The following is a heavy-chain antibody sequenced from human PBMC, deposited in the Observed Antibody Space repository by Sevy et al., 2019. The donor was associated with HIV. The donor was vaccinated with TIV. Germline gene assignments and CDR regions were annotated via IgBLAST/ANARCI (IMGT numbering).Heavy chain of an antibody. J-gene: IGHJ3*02. CDR3: TTDPDYYDSSGYSYAFDI. D-gene: IGHD3-22*01. Sequence: GGSLRLSCAASGFTFSNAWMSWVRQAPGKGLEWVGRIKSKTGGGTTDYAEHEEGRFAISINDSKNTLYLKMNSLKTEDTAVYYCTTDPDYYDSSGYSYAFDIWGQGTMVTVSS. CDR2: IKSKTGGGTT. CDR1: GFTFSNAW. V-gene: IGHV3-15*01.